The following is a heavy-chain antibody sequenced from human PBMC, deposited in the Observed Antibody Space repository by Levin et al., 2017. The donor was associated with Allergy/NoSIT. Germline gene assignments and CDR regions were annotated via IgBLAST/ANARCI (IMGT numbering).Heavy chain of an antibody. V-gene: IGHV7-4-1*02. Sequence: GESLKISCKASGYTFTDYVMNWVRQAPGQRPEWMGWINTNTGNPAYAPGLTGRFVFSLDTSVSTAYLQISGLKAEDTAVYFCARVMITTTLAYWGQGTLVTVSS. D-gene: IGHD3-16*01. J-gene: IGHJ4*02. CDR1: GYTFTDYV. CDR2: INTNTGNP. CDR3: ARVMITTTLAY.